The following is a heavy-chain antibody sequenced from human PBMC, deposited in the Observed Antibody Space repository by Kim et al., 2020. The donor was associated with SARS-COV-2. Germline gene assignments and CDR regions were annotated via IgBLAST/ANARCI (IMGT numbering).Heavy chain of an antibody. Sequence: DAAPMKGRFTISRDNYKNPVYLQMNSLRAEDTAVYYCAKGGPTSFYFDYWGQGTLVTVSS. D-gene: IGHD3-16*02. V-gene: IGHV3-23*01. CDR3: AKGGPTSFYFDY. J-gene: IGHJ4*02.